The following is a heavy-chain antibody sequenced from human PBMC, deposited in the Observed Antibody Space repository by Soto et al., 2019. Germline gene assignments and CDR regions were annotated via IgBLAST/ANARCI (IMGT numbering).Heavy chain of an antibody. CDR1: GGSVSSGSYY. Sequence: QVQLQESGPGLVKPSETLSLTCTVSGGSVSSGSYYWSWIRQPPGKGLEWIGYIYYSGSTNYNPSLQSRVTISVDTSKNQFSLKLSSVTAADTAVYYCARVANYYGMDVWGQGTTVTVSS. V-gene: IGHV4-61*01. CDR3: ARVANYYGMDV. CDR2: IYYSGST. J-gene: IGHJ6*02.